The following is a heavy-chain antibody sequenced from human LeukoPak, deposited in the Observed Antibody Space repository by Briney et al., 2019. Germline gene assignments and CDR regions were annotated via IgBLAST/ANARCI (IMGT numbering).Heavy chain of an antibody. J-gene: IGHJ4*02. CDR3: VTDGDKWNDFEY. V-gene: IGHV3-7*01. CDR2: MKQDGSEK. Sequence: PGGSLRLSCAASGFTFNSYWMGWVRQAPGKGLEWVAKMKQDGSEKYYVDSVKGRFTISRDNAKNSVYLQMNSLRTEDTALYYCVTDGDKWNDFEYWGQGTLVTVSS. CDR1: GFTFNSYW. D-gene: IGHD1-1*01.